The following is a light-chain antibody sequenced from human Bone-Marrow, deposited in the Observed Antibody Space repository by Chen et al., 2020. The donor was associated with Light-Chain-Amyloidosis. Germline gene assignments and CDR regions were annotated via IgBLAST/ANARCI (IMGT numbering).Light chain of an antibody. J-gene: IGLJ2*01. CDR2: RDT. V-gene: IGLV3-25*03. Sequence: SYELTQPPSVSVSPGQTARITCSGDDLPKNYAYWYQQKPGQAPVLVIHRDTERPSGISERLSGSSSGTTATLTISGVQAEDEADYHCQSADRSGTYEVIFGGGTKLTVL. CDR1: DLPKNY. CDR3: QSADRSGTYEVI.